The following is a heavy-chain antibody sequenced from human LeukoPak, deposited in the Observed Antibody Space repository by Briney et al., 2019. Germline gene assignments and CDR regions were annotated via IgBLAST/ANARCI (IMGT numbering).Heavy chain of an antibody. D-gene: IGHD3-3*01. CDR1: GFTFSSYS. V-gene: IGHV3-21*01. CDR3: ARGGTYYDFWSGKKNRNYFDY. CDR2: ISSSSSYI. J-gene: IGHJ4*02. Sequence: GGSLRLSCAASGFTFSSYSMNWVRQAPGKGLEWVSSISSSSSYIYYADSVKGRFTISRDNSKNTLYLQMNSLRAEDTAVYYCARGGTYYDFWSGKKNRNYFDYWGQGTLVTVSS.